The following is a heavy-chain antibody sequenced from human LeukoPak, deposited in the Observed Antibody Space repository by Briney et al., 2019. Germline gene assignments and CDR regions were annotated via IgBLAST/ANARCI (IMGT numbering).Heavy chain of an antibody. V-gene: IGHV3-21*01. CDR3: ARGAARDWFDP. CDR1: GFTFSSYW. J-gene: IGHJ5*02. CDR2: ISSSSSYI. Sequence: GGSLRLSCAAFGFTFSSYWMNWVRQAPGKGLEWVSSISSSSSYIYYADSVKGRFTISRDNAKNSLYLQMNSLRAEDTAVYYCARGAARDWFDPWGRGTLVTVSS. D-gene: IGHD6-6*01.